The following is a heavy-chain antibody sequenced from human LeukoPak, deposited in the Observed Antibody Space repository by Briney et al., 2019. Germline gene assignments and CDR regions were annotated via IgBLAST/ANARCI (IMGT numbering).Heavy chain of an antibody. Sequence: GGSLRLSCAASGFTFSSHALSWVRQAPGKGLEWASSLSGGGYNTYYADSVKGRFTISRDNSKNTVYLQMNSLRAEDTAVYYCAKDPYGTRYFDYWGQGTLVTVSS. CDR1: GFTFSSHA. J-gene: IGHJ4*02. V-gene: IGHV3-23*01. CDR2: LSGGGYNT. D-gene: IGHD2-2*01. CDR3: AKDPYGTRYFDY.